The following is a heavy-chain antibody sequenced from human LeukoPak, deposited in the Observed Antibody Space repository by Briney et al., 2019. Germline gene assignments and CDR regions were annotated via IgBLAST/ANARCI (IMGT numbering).Heavy chain of an antibody. CDR1: GGSISSYY. Sequence: SETLSLTCTVSGGSISSYYWTWIRQPPGKGLEWIGYIDNSGSTNYNSSLKSRVTMSLDTPKNQFSLKLSSVTAADTAVYYCARDSGWLRFDYWGQGTLVTVSS. D-gene: IGHD3-10*01. CDR3: ARDSGWLRFDY. CDR2: IDNSGST. J-gene: IGHJ4*02. V-gene: IGHV4-59*01.